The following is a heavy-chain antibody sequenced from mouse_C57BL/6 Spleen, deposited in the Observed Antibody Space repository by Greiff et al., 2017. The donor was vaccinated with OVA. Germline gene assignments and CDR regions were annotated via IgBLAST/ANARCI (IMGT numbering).Heavy chain of an antibody. D-gene: IGHD1-1*01. CDR2: IDPSDSYP. V-gene: IGHV1-50*01. J-gene: IGHJ2*01. CDR1: GYTFTSYW. CDR3: ARDYGSSNY. Sequence: QVQLQQPGAELVKPGASVKLSCKASGYTFTSYWMQWVKQRPGQGLEWIGEIDPSDSYPNYNQKFKGKATLTVDTSSSTAYMQLSSLTSEDSAVYYCARDYGSSNYWGQGTTLTVSS.